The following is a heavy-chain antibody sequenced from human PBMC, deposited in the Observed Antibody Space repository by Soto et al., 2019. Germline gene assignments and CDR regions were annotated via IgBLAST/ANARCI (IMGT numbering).Heavy chain of an antibody. J-gene: IGHJ6*02. D-gene: IGHD3-3*01. Sequence: SETLCLTCAVYGGSFSGYYWSWIRQPPGKGLEWIGEIDHSGSTNYNPSLKSRVTISVDTSKNQFSLKLSSVTAADTAVYYCARGRYYDFWSGYRRDYYGMDVWGQGTTVTVSS. V-gene: IGHV4-34*01. CDR2: IDHSGST. CDR3: ARGRYYDFWSGYRRDYYGMDV. CDR1: GGSFSGYY.